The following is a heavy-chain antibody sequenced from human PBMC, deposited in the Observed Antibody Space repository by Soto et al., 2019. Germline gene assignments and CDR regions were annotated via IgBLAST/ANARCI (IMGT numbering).Heavy chain of an antibody. V-gene: IGHV4-30-2*01. CDR3: AGMPYTSGLRFDP. Sequence: PSETLSLTCSFSGDSSSTSTYSWSWIRQPPGKALEWVGFIYHSGVTSCNPSLKSRVSISLDMSNSQCTLNLRSVTAADTAVYYCAGMPYTSGLRFDPWGPGTLVTVSS. CDR1: GDSSSTSTYS. D-gene: IGHD6-19*01. J-gene: IGHJ5*02. CDR2: IYHSGVT.